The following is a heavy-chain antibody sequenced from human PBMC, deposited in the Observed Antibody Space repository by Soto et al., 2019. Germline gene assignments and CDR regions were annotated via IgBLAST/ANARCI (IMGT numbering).Heavy chain of an antibody. Sequence: PGGSLRLSCAASGFTFSSYAMSWVRQAPGKGLEWVSAISGSGGSTYYADSVKGRFTISRDNSKNTLYLQMNSLRAEDTAVYYCAKETRGGPWILAARLVWGQGTLVTVSS. V-gene: IGHV3-23*01. J-gene: IGHJ4*02. CDR2: ISGSGGST. CDR1: GFTFSSYA. D-gene: IGHD6-6*01. CDR3: AKETRGGPWILAARLV.